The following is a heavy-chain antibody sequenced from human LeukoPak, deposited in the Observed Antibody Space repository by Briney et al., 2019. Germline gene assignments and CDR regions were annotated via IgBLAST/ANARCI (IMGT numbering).Heavy chain of an antibody. D-gene: IGHD3-3*01. J-gene: IGHJ2*01. CDR2: INHSGST. CDR1: GGSFSGYY. CDR3: ARGTNYDFWSGYYPSAGSGPYFDL. Sequence: PSETLSLTCAVYGGSFSGYYWSWIRQPPGKGLEWIGEINHSGSTNYNPSPKSRVTISVDTSKNQFSLKLSSVTAADTAVYYCARGTNYDFWSGYYPSAGSGPYFDLWGRGTLVTVSS. V-gene: IGHV4-34*01.